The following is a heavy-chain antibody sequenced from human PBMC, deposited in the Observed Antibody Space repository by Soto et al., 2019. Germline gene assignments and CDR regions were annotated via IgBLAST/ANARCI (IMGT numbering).Heavy chain of an antibody. Sequence: PSETLSLTCTVSGGSMRNYFWTWIRQPPGKGLEWIGYIHYSGTTSFFPSYNPSLSSRVTISEDTSTNQFSLKLLSVTTADTAVYFRAAGEASSRNLAPYYLDFWGQGTLVTVSS. V-gene: IGHV4-59*01. J-gene: IGHJ4*02. CDR3: AAGEASSRNLAPYYLDF. CDR2: IHYSGTT. D-gene: IGHD6-13*01. CDR1: GGSMRNYF.